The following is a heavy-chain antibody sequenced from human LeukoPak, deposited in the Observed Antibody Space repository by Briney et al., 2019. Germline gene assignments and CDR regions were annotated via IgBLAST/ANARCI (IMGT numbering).Heavy chain of an antibody. D-gene: IGHD1-1*01. CDR2: INHSGST. V-gene: IGHV4-34*01. CDR3: ARETGPTYELKPFDY. J-gene: IGHJ4*02. Sequence: PSETLSLTCAVYGGSFSGYYWSWIRQPPGKGLEWIGEINHSGSTNYNPSLKSRVTISVDTSKNQFSLKLSSVTAADTAVYYCARETGPTYELKPFDYWGQGTLVTVSS. CDR1: GGSFSGYY.